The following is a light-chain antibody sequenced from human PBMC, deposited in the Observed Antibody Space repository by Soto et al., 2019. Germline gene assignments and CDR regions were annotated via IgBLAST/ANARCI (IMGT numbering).Light chain of an antibody. V-gene: IGKV3-15*01. CDR2: DAS. CDR1: QSVGTD. CDR3: PQYSDWPPIT. Sequence: EIVMTQSPATLSVSPGERVTLSCRASQSVGTDLAWYQQKPGQAPRLLIYDASTGATGTPARFSGSGSGTEFALTISSLQSEDFAIYYCPQYSDWPPITFGQGTRLEMK. J-gene: IGKJ5*01.